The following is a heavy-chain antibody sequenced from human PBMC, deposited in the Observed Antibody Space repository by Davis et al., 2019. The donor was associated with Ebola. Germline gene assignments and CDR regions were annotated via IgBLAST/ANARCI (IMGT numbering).Heavy chain of an antibody. V-gene: IGHV3-21*01. CDR1: GFTFSSYS. CDR3: ARDSYYGPRYGMDV. D-gene: IGHD1-26*01. J-gene: IGHJ6*02. CDR2: ISSSSSYI. Sequence: GESLKISCAASGFTFSSYSMNWVRQAPGKGLEWVSSISSSSSYIYYADSVKGRFTISRDNAKNSLYLQMNSLRAEDTAVYYCARDSYYGPRYGMDVWGQGTTVTVSS.